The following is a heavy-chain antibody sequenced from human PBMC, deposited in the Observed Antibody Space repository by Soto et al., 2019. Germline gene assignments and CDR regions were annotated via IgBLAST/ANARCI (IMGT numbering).Heavy chain of an antibody. J-gene: IGHJ6*02. D-gene: IGHD2-2*01. CDR2: IYPSDSDI. CDR3: ARQDYSNYRGGMDV. Sequence: GESLKISCKTSGYSFTSHWIAWVRQMPGKGLEWMGIIYPSDSDIRYRPSFQGQVTISVDKSISTAYLQWSSLKASDTATYYRARQDYSNYRGGMDVWGQGTTVTVSS. V-gene: IGHV5-51*01. CDR1: GYSFTSHW.